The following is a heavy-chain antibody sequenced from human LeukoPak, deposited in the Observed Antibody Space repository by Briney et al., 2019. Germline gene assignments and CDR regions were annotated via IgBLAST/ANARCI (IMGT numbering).Heavy chain of an antibody. D-gene: IGHD3-22*01. CDR1: GFTFGTYA. CDR2: ISGSGGST. CDR3: ASNYDSSGYSYFDY. V-gene: IGHV3-23*01. J-gene: IGHJ4*02. Sequence: PGGSLRLSCAASGFTFGTYAMSWVRQAPGKGLEWVSTISGSGGSTYYADSVKGRFTISRDNSQNTLYLQMITLRAEDTAVYYCASNYDSSGYSYFDYWGQGTLVTVSS.